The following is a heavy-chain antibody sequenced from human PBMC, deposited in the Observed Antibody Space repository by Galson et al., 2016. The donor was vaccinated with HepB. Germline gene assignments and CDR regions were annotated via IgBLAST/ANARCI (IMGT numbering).Heavy chain of an antibody. Sequence: SLRLSCAASGFTFRSYAMTWVRQAPGKGLDWVSTISGSGDETNYADSQKGRITFSRYNSENTLYLQMTGLRAEDKAVYYRARDSGGDCSSNSCFGLVDPWGQGTLVTVSS. D-gene: IGHD2-2*01. CDR2: ISGSGDET. J-gene: IGHJ5*02. CDR3: ARDSGGDCSSNSCFGLVDP. CDR1: GFTFRSYA. V-gene: IGHV3-23*01.